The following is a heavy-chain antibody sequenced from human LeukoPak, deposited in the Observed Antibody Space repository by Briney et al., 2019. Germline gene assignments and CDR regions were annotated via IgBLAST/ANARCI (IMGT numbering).Heavy chain of an antibody. Sequence: GGSLRLSCAASGSTFSSYGMHWVRQAPGKGLEWVAVIWYDGSNKYYADSVKGRFTISRDNSKNTLYLQMNSLRAEDTAVYYCAKAATVTTPEDYWGQGTLVTVSS. D-gene: IGHD4-17*01. CDR3: AKAATVTTPEDY. V-gene: IGHV3-33*06. CDR1: GSTFSSYG. J-gene: IGHJ4*02. CDR2: IWYDGSNK.